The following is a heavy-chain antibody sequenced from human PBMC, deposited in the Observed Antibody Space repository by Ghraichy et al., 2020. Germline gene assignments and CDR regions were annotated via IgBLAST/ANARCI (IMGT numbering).Heavy chain of an antibody. J-gene: IGHJ4*02. CDR2: FDPEDGET. V-gene: IGHV1-24*01. D-gene: IGHD3-22*01. CDR3: ATDVLTINYYDSSGYQRGVDY. Sequence: AAVKVSCKVSGYTLTELSMHWVRQAPGKGLEWMGGFDPEDGETIYAQKFQGRVTMTEDTSTDTAYMELSSLRSEDTAVYYCATDVLTINYYDSSGYQRGVDYWGQGTLVTVSS. CDR1: GYTLTELS.